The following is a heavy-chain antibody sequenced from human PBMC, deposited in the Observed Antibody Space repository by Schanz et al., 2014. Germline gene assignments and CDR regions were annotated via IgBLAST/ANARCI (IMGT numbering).Heavy chain of an antibody. CDR3: ARGIGGYGANNYFDY. J-gene: IGHJ4*02. D-gene: IGHD5-12*01. CDR2: ISHSGGSK. V-gene: IGHV3-23*04. CDR1: GFAFSSYS. Sequence: QLVGSGGGLIQPGGSLRLSCTASGFAFSSYSMNWVRQAPGKGLEWVSSISHSGGSKYYADSVKGRFTISRDSPKNTLYLQMNSLRAEDTALYYCARGIGGYGANNYFDYWGQGTLVTVSS.